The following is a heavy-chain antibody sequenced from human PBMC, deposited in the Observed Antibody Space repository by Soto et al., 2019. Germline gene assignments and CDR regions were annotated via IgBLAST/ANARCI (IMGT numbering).Heavy chain of an antibody. CDR2: IYYSGST. D-gene: IGHD3-9*01. CDR3: ARLEGLATISYYFDF. CDR1: GGSVSSSSYY. J-gene: IGHJ4*02. Sequence: SETLSLTCTVSGGSVSSSSYYWGWIRQPPGKGLEWIGSIYYSGSTYYNPSLKSRVTISVDTSKNQFSLKLNSVTAADSAVYFCARLEGLATISYYFDFWGPGALVTVSS. V-gene: IGHV4-39*01.